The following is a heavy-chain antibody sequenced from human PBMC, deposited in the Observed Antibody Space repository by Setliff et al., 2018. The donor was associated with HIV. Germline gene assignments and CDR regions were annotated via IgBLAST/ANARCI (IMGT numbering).Heavy chain of an antibody. V-gene: IGHV5-51*01. CDR2: IYPGDSDT. D-gene: IGHD3-22*01. CDR1: GYSFTSYR. CDR3: ASLGFNYYDSSGYPHFDY. J-gene: IGHJ4*02. Sequence: GESLKISCKGSGYSFTSYRIGWVRQMPGKGLEWMGIIYPGDSDTRYSPSFQGQVTISADKSISTAYLQWSSLKASDTAMYYCASLGFNYYDSSGYPHFDYWGQGTLVTVSS.